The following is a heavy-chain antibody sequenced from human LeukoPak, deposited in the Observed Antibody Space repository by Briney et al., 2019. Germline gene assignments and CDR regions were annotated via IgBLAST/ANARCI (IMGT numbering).Heavy chain of an antibody. CDR2: ISGGGGTT. CDR3: ANFERTVAGPHNWFDP. D-gene: IGHD6-19*01. J-gene: IGHJ5*02. Sequence: GGSLRLSCAASGLTFSTYAMSWVRQAPGKGLEWVSAISGGGGTTYYADSVKGRFTITRDNSKNTLYLQINTLRAEDTAVYYCANFERTVAGPHNWFDPWGQGTQVTVSS. CDR1: GLTFSTYA. V-gene: IGHV3-23*01.